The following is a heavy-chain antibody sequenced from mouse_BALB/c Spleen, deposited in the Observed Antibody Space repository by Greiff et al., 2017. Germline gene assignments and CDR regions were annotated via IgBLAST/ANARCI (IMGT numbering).Heavy chain of an antibody. J-gene: IGHJ3*01. CDR3: ARERDYGYDGGFAY. CDR2: ISSGGSYT. V-gene: IGHV5-9-4*01. Sequence: EVKLVESGGGLVKPGGSLKLSCAASGFTFSSYAMSWVRQSPEKRLEWVAEISSGGSYTYYPDTVTGRFTISRDNAKNTLYLEMSSLRSEDTAMYYCARERDYGYDGGFAYWGQGTLVTVSA. CDR1: GFTFSSYA. D-gene: IGHD2-2*01.